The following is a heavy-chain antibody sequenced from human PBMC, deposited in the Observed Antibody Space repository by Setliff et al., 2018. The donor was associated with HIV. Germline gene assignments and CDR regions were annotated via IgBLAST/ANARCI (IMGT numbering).Heavy chain of an antibody. CDR1: GGSISGYS. D-gene: IGHD3-22*01. CDR2: IYTSGST. CDR3: ARERSSGYYYEHYYYMDV. Sequence: TSETLSLTCTVSGGSISGYSWSWIRQPAGKGLEWIGRIYTSGSTNYNPSLKSRVTMSVDTSKNQFSLRLSSVTAADTAMYYCARERSSGYYYEHYYYMDVWGKGTTVTSP. J-gene: IGHJ6*03. V-gene: IGHV4-4*07.